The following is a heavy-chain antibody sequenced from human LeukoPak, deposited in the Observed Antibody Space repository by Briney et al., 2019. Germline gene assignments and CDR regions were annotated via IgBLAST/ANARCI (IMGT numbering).Heavy chain of an antibody. CDR1: GFTFSHYA. J-gene: IGHJ4*02. CDR3: TTSWPKVREGDQ. D-gene: IGHD3-10*01. CDR2: IGGGGDGA. V-gene: IGHV3-23*01. Sequence: PGGSLRLSCAASGFTFSHYAMRWVRQAPGKGLEWLSEIGGGGDGAYHADSVKGRFTISRDNSKNTLYPQMNSLRAEDTAVYYCTTSWPKVREGDQWGQGTLVTVSS.